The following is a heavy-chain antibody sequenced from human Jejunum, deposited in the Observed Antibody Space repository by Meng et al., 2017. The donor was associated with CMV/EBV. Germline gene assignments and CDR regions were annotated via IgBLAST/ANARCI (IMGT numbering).Heavy chain of an antibody. J-gene: IGHJ4*02. D-gene: IGHD2-8*02. CDR1: YL. V-gene: IGHV3-7*04. CDR3: AKERVRYCTGGSCYRAFDD. CDR2: MSHDGSEE. Sequence: YLVTWVRQAPGKGQEWVVSMSHDGSEEYYLDSEGGQFTISRDNSKNTLYLQMNSLRAEDTGVYYCAKERVRYCTGGSCYRAFDDWGQGTLVTVSS.